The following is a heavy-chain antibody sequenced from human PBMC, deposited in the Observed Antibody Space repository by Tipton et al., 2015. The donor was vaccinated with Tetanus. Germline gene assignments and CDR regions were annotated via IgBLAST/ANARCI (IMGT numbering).Heavy chain of an antibody. V-gene: IGHV3-23*01. D-gene: IGHD3-9*01. CDR3: ARPPEGLVMGYFDY. J-gene: IGHJ4*02. CDR1: GFTFSSSP. Sequence: SLRLSCAASGFTFSSSPMAWFRQAPGKGLEWVSATSASGGSIYYADSVKGRFTISRDNSKNTLYLQMNSLRAEDTAVYYCARPPEGLVMGYFDYWGQGTLVTVSS. CDR2: TSASGGSI.